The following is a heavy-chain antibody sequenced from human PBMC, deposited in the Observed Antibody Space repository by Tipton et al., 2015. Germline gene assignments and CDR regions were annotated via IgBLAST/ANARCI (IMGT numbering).Heavy chain of an antibody. Sequence: VQLVQSGAEVKKPGESLKISCKGSGYIFTSFWIGWVRQMPGKGLEWMGTIYPGDSETRYNPSFQGQVTISADKSITTAYLQWRSLKASDPAMYYCVRRARRVGSHSYPYYCDYWGQGTLVPVSS. CDR1: GYIFTSFW. J-gene: IGHJ4*02. D-gene: IGHD1-26*01. V-gene: IGHV5-51*01. CDR3: VRRARRVGSHSYPYYCDY. CDR2: IYPGDSET.